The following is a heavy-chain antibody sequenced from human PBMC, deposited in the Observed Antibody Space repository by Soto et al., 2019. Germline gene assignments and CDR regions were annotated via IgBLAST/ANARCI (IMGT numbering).Heavy chain of an antibody. V-gene: IGHV4-39*01. D-gene: IGHD6-19*01. CDR2: IYYSGST. Sequence: SETLSLTCTVSGGSISSSSYYWGWIRQPPGKGLEWIGSIYYSGSTYYNPSLKSRVTISVDTSKNQFSLKLSSVTAADTAVYYCARQNIAVAGLFDPWGQGTLVTVSS. CDR3: ARQNIAVAGLFDP. J-gene: IGHJ5*02. CDR1: GGSISSSSYY.